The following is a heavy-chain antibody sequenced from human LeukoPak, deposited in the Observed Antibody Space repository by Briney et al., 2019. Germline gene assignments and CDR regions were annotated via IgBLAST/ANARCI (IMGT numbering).Heavy chain of an antibody. V-gene: IGHV4-39*01. J-gene: IGHJ4*02. D-gene: IGHD3-10*01. Sequence: SETLSLTCTVSGGSISSSSYYWGWIRQPPGKGLEWIGSIYYSGSTYYNPSLKSRVTISVDTSKNQFSLKLSSVTAADTAVYYCASYYNVVFDYWGQGTLVTVSS. CDR3: ASYYNVVFDY. CDR1: GGSISSSSYY. CDR2: IYYSGST.